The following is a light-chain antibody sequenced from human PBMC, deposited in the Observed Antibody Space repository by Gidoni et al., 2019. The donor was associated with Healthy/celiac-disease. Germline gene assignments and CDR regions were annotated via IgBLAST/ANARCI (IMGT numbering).Light chain of an antibody. J-gene: IGLJ2*01. CDR1: SSNVGGYNY. V-gene: IGLV2-14*01. Sequence: QSALTQPASVSASPGPSITISCTGTSSNVGGYNYVSWYQQHPGKAPKLMISEVSNRPSGVSYRFSGSKSGNTASLTISGLQAEDEANYYCSSYTSSTSLVVFGGGTKLTVL. CDR2: EVS. CDR3: SSYTSSTSLVV.